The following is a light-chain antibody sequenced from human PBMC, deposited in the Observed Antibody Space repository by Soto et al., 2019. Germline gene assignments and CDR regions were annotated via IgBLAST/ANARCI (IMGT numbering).Light chain of an antibody. CDR2: AAS. CDR1: QSISSY. Sequence: DIQMTQSSSSLSASVGDRVTITCRASQSISSYLNWYQQKQGKVPKLLIYAASTLQSGVPSRFSGSGSGTDFTLTISSLQPEDFAVYYCQHYGHALWAFGQGTKVDIK. J-gene: IGKJ1*01. CDR3: QHYGHALWA. V-gene: IGKV1-27*01.